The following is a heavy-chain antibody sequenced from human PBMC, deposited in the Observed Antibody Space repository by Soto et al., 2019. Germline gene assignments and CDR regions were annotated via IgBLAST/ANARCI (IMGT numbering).Heavy chain of an antibody. J-gene: IGHJ3*02. Sequence: LRLSCAASGFTFSSYAMHWVRQAPGKGLEWVAVISYDGSNKYYADSVKGRFTISRDNSKNTLYLQMNGLRAEDTAVYYCARDRSTMIVVVITTTSAFDIWGQGTMVTVSS. CDR2: ISYDGSNK. CDR3: ARDRSTMIVVVITTTSAFDI. CDR1: GFTFSSYA. D-gene: IGHD3-22*01. V-gene: IGHV3-30-3*01.